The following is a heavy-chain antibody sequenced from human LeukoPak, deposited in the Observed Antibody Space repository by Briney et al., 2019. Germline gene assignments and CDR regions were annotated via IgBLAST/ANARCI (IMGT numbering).Heavy chain of an antibody. V-gene: IGHV1-18*01. CDR1: GYTFTNYG. CDR2: ISAYNGNT. Sequence: ASVKVSCKASGYTFTNYGIIWVRQAPGQGLEWMGWISAYNGNTNYAQKLQGRVTMTTDTSTSTAYMELRSLRSEDTAVYYCARDKVVVVPAARSKNNYYYYYMDVWGKGTTVTISS. D-gene: IGHD2-2*01. CDR3: ARDKVVVVPAARSKNNYYYYYMDV. J-gene: IGHJ6*03.